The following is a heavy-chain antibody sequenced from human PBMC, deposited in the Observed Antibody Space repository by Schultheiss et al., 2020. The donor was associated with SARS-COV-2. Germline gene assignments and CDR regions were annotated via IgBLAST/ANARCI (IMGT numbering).Heavy chain of an antibody. CDR2: ISSSSSTI. V-gene: IGHV3-48*04. D-gene: IGHD3-3*01. J-gene: IGHJ4*02. Sequence: GGSLRLSCAASGFTFSSYDMHWVRQAPGKGLEWVSYISSSSSTIYYADSVKGRFTISRDNAKNSLYLQMNSLRAEDTAVYYCAKVVIMPYFDYWGQGTLVTVSS. CDR1: GFTFSSYD. CDR3: AKVVIMPYFDY.